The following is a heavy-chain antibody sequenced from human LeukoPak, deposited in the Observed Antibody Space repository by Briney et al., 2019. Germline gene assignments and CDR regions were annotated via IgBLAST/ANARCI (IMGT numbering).Heavy chain of an antibody. D-gene: IGHD3-10*01. CDR1: GFTFSTYA. CDR2: ISRGTDHI. J-gene: IGHJ4*01. CDR3: GGKLRIDITSLIDF. Sequence: GGSLRLSCAASGFTFSTYAMNWVRQAPGKGLEWVSSISRGTDHIYYADSVKGRFTISRDNAKNSLYLQMNSLRAEDTAVYYCGGKLRIDITSLIDFWGQGTLVTVSS. V-gene: IGHV3-21*06.